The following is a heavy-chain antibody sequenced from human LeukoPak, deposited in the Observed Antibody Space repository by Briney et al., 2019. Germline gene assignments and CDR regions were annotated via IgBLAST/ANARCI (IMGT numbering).Heavy chain of an antibody. Sequence: QPGGSLRLSCAASGFTFDDYAMHWVRQAPGKGLEWVSGISWNSGSIGYADSVKGRFTISRDNAKNSLYLQMNSLRAEDTALYYCAKDLSGYSYGAIDYWGQGTLVTVSS. V-gene: IGHV3-9*01. CDR2: ISWNSGSI. J-gene: IGHJ4*02. CDR3: AKDLSGYSYGAIDY. CDR1: GFTFDDYA. D-gene: IGHD5-18*01.